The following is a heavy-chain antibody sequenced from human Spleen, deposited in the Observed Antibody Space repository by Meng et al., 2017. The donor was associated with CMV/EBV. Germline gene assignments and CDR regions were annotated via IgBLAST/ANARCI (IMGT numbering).Heavy chain of an antibody. CDR1: GFTFSSYW. CDR2: IKQDGSEK. Sequence: GESLKISCAASGFTFSSYWMSWVRQAPGKGLEWVANIKQDGSEKYYVDSVKGRFTISRDNAKNSLYLQMNSLRAEDTAVYYCARDRDTIFGGMDVWGQGTTVTVSS. V-gene: IGHV3-7*01. D-gene: IGHD3-3*01. CDR3: ARDRDTIFGGMDV. J-gene: IGHJ6*02.